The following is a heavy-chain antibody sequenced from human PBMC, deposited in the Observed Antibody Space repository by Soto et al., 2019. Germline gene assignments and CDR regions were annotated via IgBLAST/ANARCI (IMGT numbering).Heavy chain of an antibody. D-gene: IGHD3-22*01. Sequence: SETLSLTCTVSGGSISSGGYYWSWIRQHPGKGLEWIGYIYYGGSTYYNPSLKSRATISGDTSKNQFSLKLSSVTAADTAVYYCARRGYYPENSGQNAYDYWGQAILVTVSS. CDR3: ARRGYYPENSGQNAYDY. J-gene: IGHJ4*01. CDR2: IYYGGST. V-gene: IGHV4-31*03. CDR1: GGSISSGGYY.